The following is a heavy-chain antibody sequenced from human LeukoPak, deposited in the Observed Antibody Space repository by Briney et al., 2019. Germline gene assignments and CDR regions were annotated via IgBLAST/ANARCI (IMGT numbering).Heavy chain of an antibody. CDR3: ARGDSLDY. V-gene: IGHV3-7*04. CDR1: GFTFNSYW. CDR2: MKQGGSEK. Sequence: GGSLRLSSAASGFTFNSYWMSWVRQPPGKGLEWVAYMKQGGSEKYYVDSVKGRFTISRDNAKNSLYLQMNSLRAEDTAVYYCARGDSLDYWGQGTLVTVSS. J-gene: IGHJ4*02.